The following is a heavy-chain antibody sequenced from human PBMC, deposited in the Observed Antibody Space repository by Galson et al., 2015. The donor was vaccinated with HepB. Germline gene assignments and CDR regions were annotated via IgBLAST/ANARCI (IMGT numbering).Heavy chain of an antibody. D-gene: IGHD3-22*01. CDR1: GFTFSNVW. CDR2: IKSKTNGGTA. V-gene: IGHV3-15*01. Sequence: SLRLSCAGSGFTFSNVWMTWVRQAPGKGLEWVGRIKSKTNGGTADYAAPVKGRSTISRDDSKNALYLQVNSLKTEDSAVYYCATEGYYESSTWIVFDDWGQGALVTVSS. CDR3: ATEGYYESSTWIVFDD. J-gene: IGHJ4*02.